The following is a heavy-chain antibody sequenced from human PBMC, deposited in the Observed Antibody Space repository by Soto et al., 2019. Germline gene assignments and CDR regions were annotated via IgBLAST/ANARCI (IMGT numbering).Heavy chain of an antibody. CDR3: ARGGSLNWYFDL. CDR2: INSDGSST. D-gene: IGHD1-26*01. CDR1: GFTFSSYW. J-gene: IGHJ2*01. V-gene: IGHV3-74*01. Sequence: EVQLVESGGGLVQPGGPLRLSCAASGFTFSSYWMHWVRQAPGKGLVCVSRINSDGSSTSYADSVKGRFTISRDNAKNTLYLQMNSLRAEDTAVYYCARGGSLNWYFDLWGRGTLVTVSS.